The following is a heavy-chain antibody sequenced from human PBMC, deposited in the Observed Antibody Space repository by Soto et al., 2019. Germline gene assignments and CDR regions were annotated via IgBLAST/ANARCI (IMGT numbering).Heavy chain of an antibody. CDR2: INPNSGGT. CDR3: ASGPYYYDSSGYYPY. J-gene: IGHJ4*02. Sequence: QVQLVQSGAEVKKPGASVKVSCKASGYTFTGYYMHWVRQAPGQGLEWMGWINPNSGGTNYAQKFQGWVTMTRDTSISPAYMELSRLRSDDTAVYYCASGPYYYDSSGYYPYWGQGTLVTVSS. CDR1: GYTFTGYY. V-gene: IGHV1-2*04. D-gene: IGHD3-22*01.